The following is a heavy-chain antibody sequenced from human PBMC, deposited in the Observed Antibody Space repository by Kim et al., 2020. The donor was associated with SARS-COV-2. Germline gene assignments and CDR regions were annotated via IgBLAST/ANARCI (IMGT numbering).Heavy chain of an antibody. CDR1: GGSISSGGYY. D-gene: IGHD6-13*01. CDR2: IYYSGST. J-gene: IGHJ2*01. V-gene: IGHV4-31*03. Sequence: SETLSLTCTVSGGSISSGGYYWSWIRQHPGKGLEWIGYIYYSGSTYYNPSLKSRVTISVDTSKNQFSLKLSSVTAADTAVYYCARVSPEYSSSWNSRWYFDLWGRGTLVTVSS. CDR3: ARVSPEYSSSWNSRWYFDL.